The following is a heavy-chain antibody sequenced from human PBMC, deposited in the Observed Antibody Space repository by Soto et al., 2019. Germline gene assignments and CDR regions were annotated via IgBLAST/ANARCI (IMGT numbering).Heavy chain of an antibody. V-gene: IGHV1-24*01. CDR3: ATESYSSGWYIRFDY. D-gene: IGHD6-19*01. J-gene: IGHJ4*02. CDR2: FDPEDGET. Sequence: ASVKVSCKVSGYTLTELSMHWVRQAPGKGLEWMGGFDPEDGETIYAQKFQGRVTMTEDTSTDTAYMELSSLRSEDTAVYYCATESYSSGWYIRFDYWGQRTLVTVSS. CDR1: GYTLTELS.